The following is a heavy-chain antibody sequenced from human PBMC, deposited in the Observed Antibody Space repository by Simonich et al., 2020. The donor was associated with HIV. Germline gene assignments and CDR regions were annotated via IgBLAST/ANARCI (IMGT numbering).Heavy chain of an antibody. Sequence: QVQLVESGGGVVQPGRSLRLSCAASGFTFDSYGRHWVRQAPGKGVEWVAVIWYDGNNKYYADSVKGRFTISSDNSKNTLYLQMNSLTAEDTAFYYCARGGWELYGGAFDIWGQGTMVTVSS. CDR3: ARGGWELYGGAFDI. J-gene: IGHJ3*02. CDR1: GFTFDSYG. V-gene: IGHV3-33*01. D-gene: IGHD1-26*01. CDR2: IWYDGNNK.